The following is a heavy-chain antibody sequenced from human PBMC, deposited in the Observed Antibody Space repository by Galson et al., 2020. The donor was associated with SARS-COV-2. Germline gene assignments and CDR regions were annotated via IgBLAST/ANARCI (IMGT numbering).Heavy chain of an antibody. CDR1: GGSISSGTYY. CDR2: IYYSGST. CDR3: ARTQVVRGWYDAFDI. Sequence: SETLCLTCTVSGGSISSGTYYWSWIRQHPGKGLEWIGYIYYSGSTSYNPSLKSLVTISIDTSKNQFSLNLRSVSAADTAVYYCARTQVVRGWYDAFDIWGQGTMVTVSS. J-gene: IGHJ3*02. V-gene: IGHV4-31*01. D-gene: IGHD6-19*01.